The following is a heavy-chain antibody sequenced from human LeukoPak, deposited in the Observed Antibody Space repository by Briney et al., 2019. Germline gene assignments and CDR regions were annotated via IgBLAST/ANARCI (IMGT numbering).Heavy chain of an antibody. CDR3: ARDLVIDY. V-gene: IGHV4-31*03. J-gene: IGHJ4*02. CDR2: IYYGGST. D-gene: IGHD2-8*02. CDR1: GGSISSDGYY. Sequence: SETLSLTCTVSGGSISSDGYYWSWIRQHPGKGLEWLGYIYYGGSTYYNPSLKSRVTISVDTSKNRFSLKLSSVTAADTAVYYCARDLVIDYWGQGTLVTVS.